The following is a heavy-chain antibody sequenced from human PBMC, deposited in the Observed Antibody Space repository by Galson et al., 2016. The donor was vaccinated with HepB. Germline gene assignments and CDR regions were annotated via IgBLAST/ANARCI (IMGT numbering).Heavy chain of an antibody. D-gene: IGHD3-10*01. CDR3: ARRDTYYSGSANPVLDY. J-gene: IGHJ4*02. CDR1: GYTFTRYW. CDR2: IDPSDSHT. V-gene: IGHV5-10-1*01. Sequence: QSGAEVKKPGESLRISCQGSGYTFTRYWISWVRQRPGEGLEWMGTIDPSDSHTKYSPSFQGNVTHSVDKSISIAYLQWSSLKASDTAVYSCARRDTYYSGSANPVLDYWGQGTLVLVSS.